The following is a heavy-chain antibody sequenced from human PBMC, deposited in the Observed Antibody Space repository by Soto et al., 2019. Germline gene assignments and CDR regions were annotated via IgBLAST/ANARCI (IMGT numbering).Heavy chain of an antibody. CDR3: ARGDSSGWNY. CDR2: ISSNGGST. D-gene: IGHD6-19*01. V-gene: IGHV3-64*01. J-gene: IGHJ4*02. Sequence: EVQLVESGGGLVQPGGSLRLSCEASGFTFSSYAMHWVRQAPGKGLEYVSAISSNGGSTYYANSVKGRFTISRDNSKNTLYLQMGSLRAEDMAVYYCARGDSSGWNYWGQGTLVTVSS. CDR1: GFTFSSYA.